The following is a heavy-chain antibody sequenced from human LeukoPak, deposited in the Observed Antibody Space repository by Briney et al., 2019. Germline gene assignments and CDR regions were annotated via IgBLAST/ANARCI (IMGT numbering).Heavy chain of an antibody. CDR3: ATSRVGDTVSLDS. CDR2: FEPEDAKT. Sequence: ASVKVSCKVSGYTLTELSIHWVRQSPGKGLEWMGGFEPEDAKTFYAQRFQGRITMTEDTSTNTGYMNLSSLRSEDTAIYYCATSRVGDTVSLDSWGQGSLVTVSS. V-gene: IGHV1-24*01. J-gene: IGHJ4*02. CDR1: GYTLTELS. D-gene: IGHD1-26*01.